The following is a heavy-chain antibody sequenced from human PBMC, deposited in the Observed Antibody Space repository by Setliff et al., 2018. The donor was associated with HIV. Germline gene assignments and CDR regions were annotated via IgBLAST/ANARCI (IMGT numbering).Heavy chain of an antibody. D-gene: IGHD3-3*01. CDR2: IKQDGSEK. V-gene: IGHV3-7*01. CDR3: ARMIFYRHNYYYCDY. J-gene: IGHJ4*02. CDR1: GFTFSNYW. Sequence: GGSLRLSCVVSGFTFSNYWISWVRQAPGKGLEWVASIKQDGSEKYYVDSVRGRFIISRDNAEKSVYLQMNRLRGDDTAVYSCARMIFYRHNYYYCDYWGRGTLVTVSS.